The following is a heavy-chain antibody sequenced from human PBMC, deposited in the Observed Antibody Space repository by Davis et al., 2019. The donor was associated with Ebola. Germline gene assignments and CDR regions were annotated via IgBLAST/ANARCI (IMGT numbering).Heavy chain of an antibody. J-gene: IGHJ4*02. CDR2: ITGGGGDT. CDR1: GFIFSNYA. V-gene: IGHV3-23*01. CDR3: AKAGEYYDFWSGKAPFDY. D-gene: IGHD3-3*01. Sequence: GESLKISCAASGFIFSNYAMAWVRQAPGKGLEWVSSITGGGGDTYSADSVKGRFTISRDNSKNTLYLQMNSLRAEDTAVYYCAKAGEYYDFWSGKAPFDYWGQGTLVTVSS.